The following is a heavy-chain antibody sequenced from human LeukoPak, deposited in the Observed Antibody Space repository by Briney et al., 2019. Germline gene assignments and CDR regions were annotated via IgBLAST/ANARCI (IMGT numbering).Heavy chain of an antibody. CDR3: ARVGGEGNYYYYMDV. D-gene: IGHD3-10*01. V-gene: IGHV3-21*01. Sequence: PGGSLRLSCAASEFTFSSYSMNWVRQAPRKGLEWVSSISSSSSYIYYADSVKGRFTISRDNAKSSLYLQMNSLRAEDTAVYYCARVGGEGNYYYYMDVWGKGTTVTVSS. CDR2: ISSSSSYI. J-gene: IGHJ6*03. CDR1: EFTFSSYS.